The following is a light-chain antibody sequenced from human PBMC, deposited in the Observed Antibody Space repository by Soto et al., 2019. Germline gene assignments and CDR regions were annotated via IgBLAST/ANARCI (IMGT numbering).Light chain of an antibody. CDR1: SSDVGAYSY. CDR3: SSYTSSRTYV. Sequence: HSVLTQAASVSGSPGQSITISCTGTSSDVGAYSYVSWYQQHPGKAPKLIIYDVSDRPSGISNRFSGYKYENTASLTISGLQAEDEAEYYCSSYTSSRTYVFGTGTKVTVL. V-gene: IGLV2-14*01. J-gene: IGLJ1*01. CDR2: DVS.